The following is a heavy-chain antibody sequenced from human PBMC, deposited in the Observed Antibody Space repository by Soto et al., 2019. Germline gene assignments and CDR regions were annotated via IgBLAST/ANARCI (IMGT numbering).Heavy chain of an antibody. Sequence: GGSLRLSCAASGFTVSSNEMSWVRQAPGKGLEWVSSISGGSTYYADSRKGRFTISRDNSKNTLHLQMNSLRAEDTAVYYCARPRSMNSSSFYFDYWGQGTLVTVSS. CDR2: ISGGST. CDR3: ARPRSMNSSSFYFDY. V-gene: IGHV3-66*04. CDR1: GFTVSSNE. J-gene: IGHJ4*02. D-gene: IGHD6-6*01.